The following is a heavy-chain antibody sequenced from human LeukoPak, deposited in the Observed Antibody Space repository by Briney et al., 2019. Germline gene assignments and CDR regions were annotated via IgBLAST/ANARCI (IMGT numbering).Heavy chain of an antibody. CDR1: GFTFSSYW. Sequence: PGGSLRLSCAASGFTFSSYWMSWVRQAPGKGLEWVASIKEDGSEQYYVDSVKGRFTISRDNAKNSLYLQMNSLRAEDMAVYYCARGGYYWGDWGQGTLVTVSS. CDR3: ARGGYYWGD. V-gene: IGHV3-7*01. J-gene: IGHJ4*02. D-gene: IGHD1-1*01. CDR2: IKEDGSEQ.